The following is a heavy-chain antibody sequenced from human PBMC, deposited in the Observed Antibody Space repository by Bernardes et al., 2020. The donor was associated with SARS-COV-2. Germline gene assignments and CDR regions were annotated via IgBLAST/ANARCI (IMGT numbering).Heavy chain of an antibody. CDR3: TRLRDVMFAISPFDL. CDR1: GFLFYSFW. D-gene: IGHD2-21*01. J-gene: IGHJ4*02. Sequence: GESLNISCEGSGFLFYSFWIGWVRQVPGKGLEWMGIIYPDDSDTRYSPSFQGQVTISADKSINTAYLQWSGLRASDTAIYYCTRLRDVMFAISPFDLWGQGTLVTVSS. V-gene: IGHV5-51*01. CDR2: IYPDDSDT.